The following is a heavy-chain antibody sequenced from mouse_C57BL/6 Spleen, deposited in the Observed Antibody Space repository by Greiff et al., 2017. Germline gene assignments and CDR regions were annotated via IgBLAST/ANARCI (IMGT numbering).Heavy chain of an antibody. Sequence: QVQLQQSGAELVRPGASVKLSCKASGYTFTDYYINWVKQRPGQGLEWIARIYPGSGNTYYNEKFKGKATLTAEKSSSTAYMQLSSLTSEDSAVYFCARDYASRGYFDYWGQGTTLTVSS. CDR1: GYTFTDYY. CDR3: ARDYASRGYFDY. J-gene: IGHJ2*01. D-gene: IGHD1-1*01. V-gene: IGHV1-76*01. CDR2: IYPGSGNT.